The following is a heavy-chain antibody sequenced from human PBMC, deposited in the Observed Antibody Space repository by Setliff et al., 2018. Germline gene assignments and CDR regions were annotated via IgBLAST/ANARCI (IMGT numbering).Heavy chain of an antibody. D-gene: IGHD3-22*01. CDR1: GFTFSSHG. V-gene: IGHV3-48*01. Sequence: LRLSCVASGFTFSSHGMTWVRLAPGKGLEWISYISTSSSTIYNADSVKGRFTISRDNANHSLYLQMNSLRAEDTAVYYCARLALTGYDSSGYYYALDYYYYMDVWGPGNPGHRLL. CDR2: ISTSSSTI. CDR3: ARLALTGYDSSGYYYALDYYYYMDV. J-gene: IGHJ6*03.